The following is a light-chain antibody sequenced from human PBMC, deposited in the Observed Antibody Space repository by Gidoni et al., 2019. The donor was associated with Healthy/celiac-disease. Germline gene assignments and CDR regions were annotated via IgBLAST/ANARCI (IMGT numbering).Light chain of an antibody. J-gene: IGKJ2*03. CDR2: GAS. CDR3: QQYGRSSYS. V-gene: IGKV3-20*01. CDR1: QSVSSSY. Sequence: EIVLTQSPGTLSLSPGERATLSCRASQSVSSSYLAWYQQKPAQAPRLLIYGASSRATGIPDRFSGSGSGTDFTLTISRLEPEDFAVYYCQQYGRSSYSFGQGTKLEIK.